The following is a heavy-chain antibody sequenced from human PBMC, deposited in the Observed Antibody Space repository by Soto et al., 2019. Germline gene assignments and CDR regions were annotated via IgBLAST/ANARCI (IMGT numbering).Heavy chain of an antibody. D-gene: IGHD5-12*01. CDR2: IIPIFGTA. CDR1: GGTFSSYA. CDR3: ARDWPEDGYNYSAIDI. J-gene: IGHJ3*02. Sequence: QVQLVQSGAEVKKPGSSVKVSCKASGGTFSSYAISWVRQAPGQGLEWMGGIIPIFGTANYAQKFQGRVTITADESTSTAYMELSSLRSEDTAVYYCARDWPEDGYNYSAIDIWGQGTMVTVSS. V-gene: IGHV1-69*01.